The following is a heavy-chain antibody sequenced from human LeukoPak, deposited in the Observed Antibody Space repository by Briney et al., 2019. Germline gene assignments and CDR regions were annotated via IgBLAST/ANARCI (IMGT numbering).Heavy chain of an antibody. Sequence: ASVKVSCKASGGTFSSYAISWVRQAPGQGHEWMGRIIPIFGTANYAQKFQGRVTITTDESTSTAYMELSSLRSEDTALYYCAARDGYNDRADYWGQGTLVTVSS. CDR2: IIPIFGTA. CDR1: GGTFSSYA. D-gene: IGHD5-24*01. CDR3: AARDGYNDRADY. V-gene: IGHV1-69*05. J-gene: IGHJ4*02.